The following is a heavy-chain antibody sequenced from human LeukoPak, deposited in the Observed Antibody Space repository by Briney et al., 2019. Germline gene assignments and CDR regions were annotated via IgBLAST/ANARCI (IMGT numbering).Heavy chain of an antibody. CDR1: GGSFSGYY. D-gene: IGHD3-22*01. Sequence: SETLSLTCAVYGGSFSGYYWSWIRQPPGKGLEWTGEINHSGSTNYNPSLKSRVTISVDTSKNQFSLKLSSVTAADTAVYYCARGRYYDSSGYYSYYYYGMDVWGQGTTVTVSS. CDR2: INHSGST. V-gene: IGHV4-34*01. J-gene: IGHJ6*02. CDR3: ARGRYYDSSGYYSYYYYGMDV.